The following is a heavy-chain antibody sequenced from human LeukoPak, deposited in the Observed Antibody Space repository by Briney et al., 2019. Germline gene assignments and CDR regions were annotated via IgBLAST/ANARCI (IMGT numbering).Heavy chain of an antibody. CDR1: GGSISSYY. J-gene: IGHJ4*02. Sequence: SETLSLTCTVSGGSISSYYWNWIRQPPGKGLEWIGYIYYSGSTNYNPSLKSRVTISVDTSKNQFSLKLSSVTAADTAVYYCARGGRVDTVMVSVYWGQGTLVTVSS. V-gene: IGHV4-59*01. CDR3: ARGGRVDTVMVSVY. CDR2: IYYSGST. D-gene: IGHD5-18*01.